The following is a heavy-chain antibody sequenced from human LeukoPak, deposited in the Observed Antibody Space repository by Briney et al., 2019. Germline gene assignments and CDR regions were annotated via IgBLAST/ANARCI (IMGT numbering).Heavy chain of an antibody. V-gene: IGHV4-39*01. Sequence: SETLSLTCTVSGDSINSSPYSWGWIRQPPGKGLEWLGSFRHSGHTYYNPSLNSRLTISVDTSKNRLSLNLNSVTATDTAVYYCARLGFTMILVATTWGQGTLVTVSS. CDR1: GDSINSSPYS. J-gene: IGHJ4*02. CDR2: FRHSGHT. D-gene: IGHD3-22*01. CDR3: ARLGFTMILVATT.